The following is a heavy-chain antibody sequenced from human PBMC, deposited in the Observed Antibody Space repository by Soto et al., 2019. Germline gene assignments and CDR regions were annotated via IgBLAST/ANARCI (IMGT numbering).Heavy chain of an antibody. CDR1: GFTFNNYA. CDR2: ISNTGGGT. V-gene: IGHV3-23*01. Sequence: EVQLLDSGGGLVQPGGSLGLSCAASGFTFNNYAMNWVRQAPGMGLEWVATISNTGGGTYYAHSVKGRSTISRDNSKNTAYLPMSALRVEDTAVYYCAKDRLAGNFDYWGQGTQVTVSS. J-gene: IGHJ4*02. CDR3: AKDRLAGNFDY.